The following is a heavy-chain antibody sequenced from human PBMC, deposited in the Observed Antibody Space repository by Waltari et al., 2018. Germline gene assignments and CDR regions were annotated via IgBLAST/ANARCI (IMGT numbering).Heavy chain of an antibody. CDR3: VTREIEWELLGY. V-gene: IGHV4-39*07. CDR1: GGSISSSSYY. J-gene: IGHJ4*02. CDR2: IYYSGST. D-gene: IGHD1-26*01. Sequence: QLQLQESGPGLVKPSETLSLTCTVSGGSISSSSYYWGWIRQPPGKGLEWIGSIYYSGSTYYNPSLKSRVTISVDTSKNQFSLKLSSVTAADTAVYYCVTREIEWELLGYWGQGTLVTVSS.